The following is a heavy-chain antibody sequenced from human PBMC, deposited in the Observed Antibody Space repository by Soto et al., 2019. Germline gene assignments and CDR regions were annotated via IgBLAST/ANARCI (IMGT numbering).Heavy chain of an antibody. J-gene: IGHJ4*02. V-gene: IGHV3-23*01. D-gene: IGHD3-10*01. CDR1: GFTFRNYA. Sequence: GGSLRLSCAASGFTFRNYAMAWVRLPPGKGLEFVSIISGGGGTTKDADSVRGRFTVSRDNPENTLFLQMNSLTAGDTAVYFCAKGRDDSGSYYTDFDHWGQGVPVTVSS. CDR3: AKGRDDSGSYYTDFDH. CDR2: ISGGGGTT.